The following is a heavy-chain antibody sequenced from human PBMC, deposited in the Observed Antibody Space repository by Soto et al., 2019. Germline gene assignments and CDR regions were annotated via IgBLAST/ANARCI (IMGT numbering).Heavy chain of an antibody. D-gene: IGHD5-12*01. Sequence: SETLSLTCAVYGGSFSGYYWSWIRQPPGKGLEWIGEINHSGSTNYNPSLKSRVTISVDTSKNQFSLKLSSVTAADTAVYYCASRVAFSLDYWGQGTLVTVSS. V-gene: IGHV4-34*01. CDR3: ASRVAFSLDY. CDR1: GGSFSGYY. J-gene: IGHJ4*02. CDR2: INHSGST.